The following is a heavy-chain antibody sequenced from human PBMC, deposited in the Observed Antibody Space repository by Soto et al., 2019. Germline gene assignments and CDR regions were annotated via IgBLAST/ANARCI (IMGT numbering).Heavy chain of an antibody. Sequence: PGKGLEWMGRIDPGDSVTTYNPSFQGHVTMSADKSINTAYLQWSSLKASDTAMYYCSQGGDARRDCGMDVSGLGTIVSV. V-gene: IGHV5-10-1*01. CDR2: IDPGDSVT. D-gene: IGHD3-16*01. J-gene: IGHJ6*02. CDR3: SQGGDARRDCGMDV.